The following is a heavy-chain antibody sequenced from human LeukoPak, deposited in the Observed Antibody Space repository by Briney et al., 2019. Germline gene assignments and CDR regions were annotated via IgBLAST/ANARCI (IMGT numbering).Heavy chain of an antibody. Sequence: PGGSLRLSCAASGFTVSSNYMSWVRQAPGKGLEWVSVIYSGGSTYYADSMKGRFTISRDNSKNTLYLQMNSLRAEDTAVYYCAKDRDYYDSSGYYLHFDYWGQGTLVTVSS. J-gene: IGHJ4*02. CDR2: IYSGGST. CDR3: AKDRDYYDSSGYYLHFDY. V-gene: IGHV3-53*01. CDR1: GFTVSSNY. D-gene: IGHD3-22*01.